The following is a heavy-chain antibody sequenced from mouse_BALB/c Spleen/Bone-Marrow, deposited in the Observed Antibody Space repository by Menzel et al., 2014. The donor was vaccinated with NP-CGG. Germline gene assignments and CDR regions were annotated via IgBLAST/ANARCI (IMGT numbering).Heavy chain of an antibody. CDR3: AREGIYYAYFDY. J-gene: IGHJ2*01. CDR2: INPSIGYT. V-gene: IGHV1-4*02. D-gene: IGHD1-1*01. CDR1: GYIFTSYT. Sequence: LVESAAELARPGASVKLSCKASGYIFTSYTIQWIKQRPGQGLEWIGYINPSIGYTEYNQKFKDKTTLTADTSSSTPYMQLSSLTSEDSAVYYCAREGIYYAYFDYWGQGTTLTVSS.